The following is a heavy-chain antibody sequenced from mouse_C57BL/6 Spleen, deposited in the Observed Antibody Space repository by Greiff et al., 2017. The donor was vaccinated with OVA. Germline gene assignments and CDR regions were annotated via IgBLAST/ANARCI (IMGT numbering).Heavy chain of an antibody. J-gene: IGHJ4*01. Sequence: EVQLVESGGGLVKPGGSLKLSCAASGFTFSDYGMHWVRQAPEKGLAWVAYISSGSSTIYYADTVKGRFTISRDNAKNTLFLQMTSLRSEDTAMYYCAREGGYYGGAMDYWGQGTSVTVSS. CDR3: AREGGYYGGAMDY. CDR1: GFTFSDYG. D-gene: IGHD2-3*01. V-gene: IGHV5-17*01. CDR2: ISSGSSTI.